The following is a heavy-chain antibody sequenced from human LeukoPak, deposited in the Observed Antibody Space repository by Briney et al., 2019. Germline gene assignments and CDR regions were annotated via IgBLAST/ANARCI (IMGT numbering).Heavy chain of an antibody. D-gene: IGHD2-15*01. V-gene: IGHV3-23*01. CDR2: ITASGDRT. CDR3: ARRDIVVVVSASDY. J-gene: IGHJ4*02. Sequence: GGSLRLSCAASGFTFSVYVMIWVRQAPGKGLEWVSGITASGDRTFYGDSVRGRFTMSRDNSKNTVYLQMNSLRVDDTAVYYCARRDIVVVVSASDYWGQGTLVTVSS. CDR1: GFTFSVYV.